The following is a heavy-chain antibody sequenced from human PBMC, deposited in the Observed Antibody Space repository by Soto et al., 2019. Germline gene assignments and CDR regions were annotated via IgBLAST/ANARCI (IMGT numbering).Heavy chain of an antibody. J-gene: IGHJ6*02. Sequence: GASVKVSCKASGYTFSSYYLQWVRQAPGQGLEWMGIINPSGDHTSYEEKFHGRITMTSDTSTSTVYMELNSLREEDTAVYYCAKGPLRFPDYGDYADYSYGMDVWGHGTTVTVSS. V-gene: IGHV1-46*01. CDR2: INPSGDHT. CDR3: AKGPLRFPDYGDYADYSYGMDV. CDR1: GYTFSSYY. D-gene: IGHD4-17*01.